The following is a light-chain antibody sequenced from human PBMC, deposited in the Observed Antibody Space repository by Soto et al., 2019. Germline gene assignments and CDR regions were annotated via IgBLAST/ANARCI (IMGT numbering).Light chain of an antibody. J-gene: IGLJ3*02. CDR1: SSNIGAGYD. CDR2: GNS. Sequence: QSVLTQPPSVSGAPGQRVTISCTGSSSNIGAGYDVHWYQQLPGTAPKLLIYGNSNRPSGVPDRFSGSKSGTSASLAITGLQAEDEADYYCQSYASSLSWVFGGGTQLTVL. CDR3: QSYASSLSWV. V-gene: IGLV1-40*01.